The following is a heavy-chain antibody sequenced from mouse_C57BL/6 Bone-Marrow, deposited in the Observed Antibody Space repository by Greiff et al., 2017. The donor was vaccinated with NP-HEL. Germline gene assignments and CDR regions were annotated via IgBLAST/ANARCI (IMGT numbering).Heavy chain of an antibody. CDR2: FYPGSGSI. CDR1: GYTFTEYT. CDR3: ARHEDPVDGYYGPWFAY. D-gene: IGHD2-3*01. J-gene: IGHJ3*01. V-gene: IGHV1-62-2*01. Sequence: QVQLKQSGAELVKPGASVKLSCKASGYTFTEYTIHWVKQRSGQGLEWIGWFYPGSGSIKYNEKFKDKATLTADKSSSTVYMELSRLTSEDSAVYFCARHEDPVDGYYGPWFAYWGQGTLVTVSA.